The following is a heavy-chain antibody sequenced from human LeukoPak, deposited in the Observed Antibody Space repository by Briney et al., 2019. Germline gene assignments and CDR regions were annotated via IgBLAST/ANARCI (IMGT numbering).Heavy chain of an antibody. CDR1: GGSISSGDYY. CDR2: IYYSGST. CDR3: ARVSLTLQSWAE. V-gene: IGHV4-30-4*08. D-gene: IGHD4-11*01. Sequence: SETLSLTCTVSGGSISSGDYYWSWIRQPPGKGLEGIGYIYYSGSTYYNPSLKSRVTISVDTSKNQFSLKLSSVTAADTAVYYCARVSLTLQSWAEWGQGTLVTVSS. J-gene: IGHJ4*02.